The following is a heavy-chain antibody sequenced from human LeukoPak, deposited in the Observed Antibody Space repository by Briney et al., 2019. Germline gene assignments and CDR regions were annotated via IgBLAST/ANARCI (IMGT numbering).Heavy chain of an antibody. CDR3: ARNLNTADDY. V-gene: IGHV3-48*01. J-gene: IGHJ4*02. CDR1: GFTFSDSS. CDR2: ISSSSTTI. Sequence: PGGSLRLSCTASGFTFSDSSMNRVRQAPGKGLEWLSYISSSSTTIYYADSVKGRFTISRDDAKNSLYLQMDSLRAEDTAVYYCARNLNTADDYWGQGILVTVSS. D-gene: IGHD5-18*01.